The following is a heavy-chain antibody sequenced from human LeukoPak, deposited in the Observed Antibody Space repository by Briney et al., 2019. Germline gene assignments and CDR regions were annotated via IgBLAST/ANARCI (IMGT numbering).Heavy chain of an antibody. CDR2: IYPSGNT. V-gene: IGHV4-61*02. CDR1: GGSITSGNYY. J-gene: IGHJ3*02. D-gene: IGHD2/OR15-2a*01. Sequence: SQTLSLTCVVSGGSITSGNYYWSWIRQPAGKGLEWIGRIYPSGNTNYSPSLKSRVTISVDTSKNQFSLKLSSVTAADTAVYYCASSLTFPLHDAFDIWGQGTMVTVSS. CDR3: ASSLTFPLHDAFDI.